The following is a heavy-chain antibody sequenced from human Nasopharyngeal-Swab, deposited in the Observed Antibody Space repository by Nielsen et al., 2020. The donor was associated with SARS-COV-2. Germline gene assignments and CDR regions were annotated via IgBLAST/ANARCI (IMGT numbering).Heavy chain of an antibody. D-gene: IGHD2-15*01. Sequence: WIRQPPGKGLEWIGSVQYSGSPYYDPALKSRLRISIDTAKNHFSLKVDSVTAADTAVYYCARGVDCSGGSCYGEGYYYGMDVWGQGTTVTVSS. CDR3: ARGVDCSGGSCYGEGYYYGMDV. V-gene: IGHV4-39*02. J-gene: IGHJ6*02. CDR2: VQYSGSP.